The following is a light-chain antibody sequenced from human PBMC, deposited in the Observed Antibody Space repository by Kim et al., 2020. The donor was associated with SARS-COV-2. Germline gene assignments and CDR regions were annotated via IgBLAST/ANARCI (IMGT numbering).Light chain of an antibody. CDR3: ETYSHWRLS. V-gene: IGKV3-15*01. Sequence: EIVMTQSPATLSVSPGERATLSCRASQSVSSNLAWYQQKPGQAPRLLIYGASTRATGIPGRFSGSGSGTEFTRTISSLQSEDFAVYYCETYSHWRLSSAGGTKVDFK. CDR2: GAS. CDR1: QSVSSN. J-gene: IGKJ4*01.